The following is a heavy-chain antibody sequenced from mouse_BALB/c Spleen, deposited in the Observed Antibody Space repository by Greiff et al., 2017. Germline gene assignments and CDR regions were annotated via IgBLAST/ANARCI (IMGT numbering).Heavy chain of an antibody. J-gene: IGHJ4*01. Sequence: QVQLQQSGAELAKPGASVKMSCKASGYTFTSYWMHWVKQRPGQGLEWIGYINPSTGYTEYNQKFKDKATLTADKSSSTAYMQLSSLTSEDSAVYYCARSYYGNFYAMDYWGQGTSVTVSS. CDR3: ARSYYGNFYAMDY. CDR2: INPSTGYT. V-gene: IGHV1-7*01. D-gene: IGHD2-10*01. CDR1: GYTFTSYW.